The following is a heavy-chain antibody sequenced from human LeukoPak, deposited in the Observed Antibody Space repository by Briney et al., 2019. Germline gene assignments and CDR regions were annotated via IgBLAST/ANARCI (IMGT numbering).Heavy chain of an antibody. D-gene: IGHD1-26*01. J-gene: IGHJ4*02. V-gene: IGHV4-59*12. CDR1: GGSISRYY. Sequence: SETLSLTCTVSGGSISRYYWSWIRQPPGKGLEWIGYIYHSGSTYYNPSLKSRVTISVDRSKNQFSLKLSSVTAADTAVYYCARTVVGAMDYWGQGTLVTVSS. CDR3: ARTVVGAMDY. CDR2: IYHSGST.